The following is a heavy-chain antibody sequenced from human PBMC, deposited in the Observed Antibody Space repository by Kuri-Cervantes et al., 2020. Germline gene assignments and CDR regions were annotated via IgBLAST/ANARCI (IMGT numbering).Heavy chain of an antibody. J-gene: IGHJ6*02. CDR3: ARTCMVRGVLYPAMDV. V-gene: IGHV3-30-3*01. D-gene: IGHD3-10*01. CDR2: ISYDGSNK. CDR1: GFTFSSYA. Sequence: GESLKISCAASGFTFSSYAMHWVRQAPGKGLEWVAVISYDGSNKYYADSVKGRFTISRDNSKNTLYLQMNSLRAEDTAVYYCARTCMVRGVLYPAMDVWGQGTTVTGSS.